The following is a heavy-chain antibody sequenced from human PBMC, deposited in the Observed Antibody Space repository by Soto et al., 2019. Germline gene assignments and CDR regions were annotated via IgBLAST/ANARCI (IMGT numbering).Heavy chain of an antibody. CDR1: GFTFSSYS. V-gene: IGHV3-21*01. CDR2: ISSSSSYI. CDR3: ARVVYGGNSGVYYFDY. J-gene: IGHJ4*02. D-gene: IGHD4-17*01. Sequence: PGGSLRLSCAASGFTFSSYSMNLVRQSPGKGLEWVSSISSSSSYIYYADSVKGRFTISRDNAKNSLYLQMNSLRAEDTAVYYCARVVYGGNSGVYYFDYRGQGTLVTVS.